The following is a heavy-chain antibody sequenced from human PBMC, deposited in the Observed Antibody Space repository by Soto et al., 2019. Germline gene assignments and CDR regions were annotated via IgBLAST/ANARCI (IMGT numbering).Heavy chain of an antibody. V-gene: IGHV4-34*01. CDR3: ARMAGFVHIGSWYQLPTGLFDY. D-gene: IGHD2-2*01. CDR1: GGSFSAYY. Sequence: LSLTCAVYGGSFSAYYWSWIRQPPGKGLEWIGEINHSGGTSYNPSLKSRVTISVDTSKSQFSLKLTSVTAADRAVYYCARMAGFVHIGSWYQLPTGLFDYWGQGTLVTVSS. J-gene: IGHJ4*02. CDR2: INHSGGT.